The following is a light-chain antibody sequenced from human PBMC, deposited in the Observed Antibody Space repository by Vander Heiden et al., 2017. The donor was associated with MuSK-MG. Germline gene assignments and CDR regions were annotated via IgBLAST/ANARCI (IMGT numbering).Light chain of an antibody. J-gene: IGKJ3*01. CDR3: QERSNWPLT. CDR2: NAS. V-gene: IGKV3-11*01. Sequence: EIVLTQSPATLSVSPGEGATLSCRASQSVTTSLAWYRQKPGQAPRLLIYNASTRATGIAARFSGNGSGTDFTLTITRLESEDSAVYYCQERSNWPLTFGHETKVEIK. CDR1: QSVTTS.